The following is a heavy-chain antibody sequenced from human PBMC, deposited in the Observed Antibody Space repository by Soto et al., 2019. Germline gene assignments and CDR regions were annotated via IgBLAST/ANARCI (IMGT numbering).Heavy chain of an antibody. CDR2: TYHSGST. D-gene: IGHD4-17*01. V-gene: IGHV4-38-2*01. CDR3: PRYGDHVGYYFDY. CDR1: GYSISSAYY. J-gene: IGHJ4*02. Sequence: SETLSLTCAVSGYSISSAYYWGWIRQPPGKGLEWIGSTYHSGSTYYNPSLKSRVTISADTSKNQFSLKLSSVTAADSAGYYCPRYGDHVGYYFDYWGQGTLVTVSS.